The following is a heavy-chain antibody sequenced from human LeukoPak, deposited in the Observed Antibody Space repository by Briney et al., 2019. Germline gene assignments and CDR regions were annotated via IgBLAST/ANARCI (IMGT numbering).Heavy chain of an antibody. J-gene: IGHJ4*02. D-gene: IGHD6-6*01. Sequence: SETLSLTCAVYGGSFSGYYWSWIRQPPGKGLEWIGKINHSGSTNYNPSLKSRVTISVDTSKNQFSLKLSSVTAADTAVYYCARGSGQIAARPSYFDYWGQGTLVTVSS. V-gene: IGHV4-34*01. CDR2: INHSGST. CDR1: GGSFSGYY. CDR3: ARGSGQIAARPSYFDY.